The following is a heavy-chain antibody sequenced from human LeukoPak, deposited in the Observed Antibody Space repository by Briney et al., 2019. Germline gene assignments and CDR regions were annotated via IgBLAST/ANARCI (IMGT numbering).Heavy chain of an antibody. V-gene: IGHV4-59*01. CDR2: IYSSGST. Sequence: SGTLSLTCAVSGGSLSSYYWSWTRQPPGKGLEWIGYIYSSGSTNYNPSLKSRVTLSLDTSRNQFSLKLTSVTAADTAVYYCARDVYCGGDCSYFDSWGQGTLVTVSS. J-gene: IGHJ4*02. CDR1: GGSLSSYY. CDR3: ARDVYCGGDCSYFDS. D-gene: IGHD2-21*02.